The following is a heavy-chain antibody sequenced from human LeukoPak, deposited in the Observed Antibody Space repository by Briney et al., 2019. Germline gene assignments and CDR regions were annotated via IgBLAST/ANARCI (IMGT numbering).Heavy chain of an antibody. Sequence: GGSLRLSCAASGFTFSDYYMSWIRQAPGKGLEWVSYISSSSSYTNYADSVKGRFTISRDNAKNSLYLQMNSLRAEDTAVYYCARVGRRSSTSCYGGGYYFDYWGQGTLVTVSS. J-gene: IGHJ4*02. CDR2: ISSSSSYT. CDR1: GFTFSDYY. D-gene: IGHD2-2*01. V-gene: IGHV3-11*06. CDR3: ARVGRRSSTSCYGGGYYFDY.